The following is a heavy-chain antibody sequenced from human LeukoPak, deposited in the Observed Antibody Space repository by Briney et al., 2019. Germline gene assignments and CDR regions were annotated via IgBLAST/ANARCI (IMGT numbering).Heavy chain of an antibody. V-gene: IGHV1-69*01. CDR2: IIPIFGTA. D-gene: IGHD5-24*01. CDR3: ARSRGRWLQFMRDSRQGNAFDI. J-gene: IGHJ3*02. Sequence: SVTVSCKASGGTFSSYAISWVRQAPGQGLEWMGGIIPIFGTANYAQKFQGRVTITADESTSTAYMELSSLRSEDTAVYYCARSRGRWLQFMRDSRQGNAFDIWGQGTMVTVSS. CDR1: GGTFSSYA.